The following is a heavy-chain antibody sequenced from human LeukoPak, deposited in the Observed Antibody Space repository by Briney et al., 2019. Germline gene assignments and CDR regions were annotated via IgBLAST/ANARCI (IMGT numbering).Heavy chain of an antibody. V-gene: IGHV1-46*01. J-gene: IGHJ4*02. Sequence: AASVKVSCKASGYTFTNYHMNWVRQAPGQGLEWMGIINPSGGSTTNAQKFQGRVIMTRDTSTSTVYMELSSLRSEDTAVYFCARYGHSPFFDYWGQGTLVIVSS. CDR2: INPSGGST. D-gene: IGHD4-17*01. CDR1: GYTFTNYH. CDR3: ARYGHSPFFDY.